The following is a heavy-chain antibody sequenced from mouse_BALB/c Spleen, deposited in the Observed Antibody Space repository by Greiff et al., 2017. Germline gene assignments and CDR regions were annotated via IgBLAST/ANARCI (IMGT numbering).Heavy chain of an antibody. CDR3: TRDSSYFDY. CDR1: GFTFSSYT. J-gene: IGHJ2*01. CDR2: ISSGGSYT. Sequence: EVMLVESGGGLVKPGGSLKLSCAASGFTFSSYTMSWVRQTPEKRLEWVATISSGGSYTYYPDSVKGRFTISRDNAKNTLYLQMSSLKSEDTAMYYCTRDSSYFDYWGQGTTLTVSS. V-gene: IGHV5-6-4*01. D-gene: IGHD2-12*01.